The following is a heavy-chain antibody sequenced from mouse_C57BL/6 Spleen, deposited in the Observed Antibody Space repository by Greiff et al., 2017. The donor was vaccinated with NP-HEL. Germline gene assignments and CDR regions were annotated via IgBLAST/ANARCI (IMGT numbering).Heavy chain of an antibody. CDR2: IYPGSGST. V-gene: IGHV1-55*01. Sequence: QVQLQQPGAELVKPGASVKMSCKASGYTFTSYWITWVKQRPGQGLEWIGDIYPGSGSTNYNEKFKSKATLTVDTSSSTAYMQLSSLTSEDSAVYSCARPPISNGAMDYWGQGTSVTVSS. CDR1: GYTFTSYW. D-gene: IGHD2-5*01. CDR3: ARPPISNGAMDY. J-gene: IGHJ4*01.